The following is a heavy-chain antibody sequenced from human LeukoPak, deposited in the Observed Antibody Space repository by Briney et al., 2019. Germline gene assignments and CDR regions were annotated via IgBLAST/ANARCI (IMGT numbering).Heavy chain of an antibody. J-gene: IGHJ4*02. CDR2: ISSSSSYI. V-gene: IGHV3-21*01. CDR1: GFTFSSYS. D-gene: IGHD4-17*01. Sequence: GSLRLSCXASGFTFSSYSMNWVRQAPGKGLEWVSSISSSSSYIYYADSVKGRFTISRDNAKNSLYLQMNSLRAEDTAAYYCARESTVTGGISYFDYWGQGTLVTVSS. CDR3: ARESTVTGGISYFDY.